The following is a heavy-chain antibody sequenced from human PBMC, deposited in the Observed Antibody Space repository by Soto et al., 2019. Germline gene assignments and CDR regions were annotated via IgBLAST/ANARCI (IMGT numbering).Heavy chain of an antibody. D-gene: IGHD2-21*01. V-gene: IGHV1-46*03. Sequence: GASVKVSCKASGYTFTSHYIHWVRQALGQGLEWMGIINPSGGSTVYAQKFQDRVTVTRDTSTSTVYMDLSSLTSEDTVVYYCASFLELFPAHLYLHDFRAQRSPVIVSS. J-gene: IGHJ1*01. CDR2: INPSGGST. CDR1: GYTFTSHY. CDR3: ASFLELFPAHLYLHDF.